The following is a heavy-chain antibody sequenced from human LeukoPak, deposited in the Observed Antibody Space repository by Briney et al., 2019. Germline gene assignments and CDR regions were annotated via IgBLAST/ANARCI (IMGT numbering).Heavy chain of an antibody. V-gene: IGHV4-30-4*01. J-gene: IGHJ3*02. CDR3: ARSTMIRGARGAFNI. CDR1: GDSISSGDYY. Sequence: SETLSLTCTVSGDSISSGDYYWGWLRQPPGTGLEWIGYIYYSGSTYSNPSLKSRVSISVDTSKNQFSLKLSSVTAADTAVYYCARSTMIRGARGAFNIWGHGTMVTVSS. D-gene: IGHD3-10*01. CDR2: IYYSGST.